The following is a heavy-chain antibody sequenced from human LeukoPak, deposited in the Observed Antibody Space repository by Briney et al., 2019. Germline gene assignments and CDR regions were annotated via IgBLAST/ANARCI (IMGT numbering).Heavy chain of an antibody. Sequence: RGSLRLSCAASGFTFSSYWMNWVRQAPGKGLEWVSSISSSSSYIYYADSVKGRFTISRDNAKNSLYLQMNSLRAEDTAVYYCAKPKALGYCSGGSCYWSAFDIWGQGTMVTVSS. CDR1: GFTFSSYW. V-gene: IGHV3-21*01. J-gene: IGHJ3*02. D-gene: IGHD2-15*01. CDR2: ISSSSSYI. CDR3: AKPKALGYCSGGSCYWSAFDI.